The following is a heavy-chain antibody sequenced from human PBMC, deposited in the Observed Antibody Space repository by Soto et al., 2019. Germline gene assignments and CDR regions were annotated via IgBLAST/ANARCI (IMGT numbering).Heavy chain of an antibody. CDR2: TYYRSKWYY. CDR1: GDSVSSNSAG. D-gene: IGHD1-26*01. CDR3: ARGEQYSGRIFDY. J-gene: IGHJ4*01. Sequence: PSQTLSLTCAITGDSVSSNSAGWSWVRQSPSRGLEWLGRTYYRSKWYYEYAVSVRGRITINPDTSKNQYPLQLNSVTPEDTAVYFCARGEQYSGRIFDYWGQGTLVTVS. V-gene: IGHV6-1*01.